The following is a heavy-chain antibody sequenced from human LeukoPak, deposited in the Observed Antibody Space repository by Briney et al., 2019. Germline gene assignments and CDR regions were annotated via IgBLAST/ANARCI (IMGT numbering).Heavy chain of an antibody. J-gene: IGHJ4*02. V-gene: IGHV4-59*11. D-gene: IGHD1-26*01. CDR3: AREGRENDGSGYFDY. Sequence: SETLSLTCSVSGASLNYHYWNWIRQSPGKGLEWIGYIYYTGSTRYNPSLERRVTISLDTSKNQFSLKLSTVTAADTAVYYCAREGRENDGSGYFDYWGQGTLVPVSS. CDR1: GASLNYHY. CDR2: IYYTGST.